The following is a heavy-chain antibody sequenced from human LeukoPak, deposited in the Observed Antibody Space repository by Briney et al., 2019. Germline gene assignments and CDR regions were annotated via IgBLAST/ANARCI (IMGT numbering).Heavy chain of an antibody. CDR2: ITSSSSSI. CDR1: GFTFSIYT. J-gene: IGHJ4*02. Sequence: SGGSLRLSCVASGFTFSIYTMSWVRQAPGKGLEWVSSITSSSSSIYSADSVKGRLTISGDNAKNSLYLEMNGLRDEDTAVYYCARDLAWGAYWGQGTLVAVSS. D-gene: IGHD4/OR15-4a*01. V-gene: IGHV3-21*01. CDR3: ARDLAWGAY.